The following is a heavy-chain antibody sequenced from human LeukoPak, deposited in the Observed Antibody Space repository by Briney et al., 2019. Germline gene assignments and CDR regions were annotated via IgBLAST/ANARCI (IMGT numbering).Heavy chain of an antibody. D-gene: IGHD3-16*02. CDR3: ARAYQHLGELSLPNY. CDR2: IHPSTGNP. Sequence: ASVKVSCKASGYTFTNYAMNWVRQAPGQGLEWMGWIHPSTGNPTYAQGFTGRFVFSLDTSVSTTYLRISSLKAEDTAVYYCARAYQHLGELSLPNYWGQGTLVTISS. J-gene: IGHJ4*02. V-gene: IGHV7-4-1*02. CDR1: GYTFTNYA.